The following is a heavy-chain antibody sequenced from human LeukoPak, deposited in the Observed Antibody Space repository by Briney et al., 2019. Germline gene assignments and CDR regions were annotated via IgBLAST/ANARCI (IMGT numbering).Heavy chain of an antibody. D-gene: IGHD6-19*01. J-gene: IGHJ4*02. CDR1: GFPFSFYE. Sequence: PGGSLRLSCAVSGFPFSFYEVNWVRQAPGKGLEWVSNIGSSGTTIYYADSVKGRFSISRDNAKSSLYLQMNSLRVEDTAVYYCALFAVASDFDYWGQGALVTVSS. CDR3: ALFAVASDFDY. V-gene: IGHV3-48*03. CDR2: IGSSGTTI.